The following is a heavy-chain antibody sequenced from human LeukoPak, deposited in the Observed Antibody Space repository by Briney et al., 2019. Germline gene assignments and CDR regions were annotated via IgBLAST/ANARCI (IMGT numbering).Heavy chain of an antibody. V-gene: IGHV1-2*02. Sequence: ASVKVSCKASGYTFTGYYMHWVRQAPGQGLEWMGWINPNSGGTNYAQKFQGRVTMTRDTSISTAYMELSRLRSDDKAVYYCARGYSTSTYNWFDPWGQGTLVTVSS. CDR1: GYTFTGYY. D-gene: IGHD6-13*01. J-gene: IGHJ5*02. CDR3: ARGYSTSTYNWFDP. CDR2: INPNSGGT.